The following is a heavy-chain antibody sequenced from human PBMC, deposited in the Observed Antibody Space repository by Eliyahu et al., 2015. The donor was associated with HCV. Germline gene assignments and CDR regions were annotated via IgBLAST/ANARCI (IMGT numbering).Heavy chain of an antibody. CDR2: IRDNGDT. D-gene: IGHD3-10*01. V-gene: IGHV3-23*01. Sequence: EVQLLESGGGLVQPGGSLRLSCAASGFTASSCAMTWVRQAPGKGLEWVPAIRDNGDTFYADSVKGRFSISRDTFKNTVYLQMDSLGAEDTAKYYCARGSKYGTTWFGGNDVWGQGTLVTVSS. CDR1: GFTASSCA. CDR3: ARGSKYGTTWFGGNDV. J-gene: IGHJ4*02.